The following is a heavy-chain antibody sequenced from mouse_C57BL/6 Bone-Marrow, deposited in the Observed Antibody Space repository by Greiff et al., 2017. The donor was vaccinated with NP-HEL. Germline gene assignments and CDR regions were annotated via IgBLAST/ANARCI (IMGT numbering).Heavy chain of an antibody. Sequence: VQRVESGAELARPGASVKLSCKASGYTFTSYGISWVKQRTGQGLEWIGEIYPRSGNTYYNEKFKGKATLTADKSSSTAYMELRSLTSEDSAVYFCARRGCNYSDYGGQGTTLTVSS. V-gene: IGHV1-81*01. J-gene: IGHJ2*01. CDR1: GYTFTSYG. CDR2: IYPRSGNT. CDR3: ARRGCNYSDY.